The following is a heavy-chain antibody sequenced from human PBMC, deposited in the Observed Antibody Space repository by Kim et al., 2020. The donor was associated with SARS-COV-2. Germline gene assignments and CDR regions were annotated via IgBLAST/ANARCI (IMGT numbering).Heavy chain of an antibody. CDR3: ARGLRPIDY. CDR2: IKSDGSRT. V-gene: IGHV3-74*01. J-gene: IGHJ4*02. D-gene: IGHD4-17*01. CDR1: GFTFSNYW. Sequence: GGSLRLSCAASGFTFSNYWMHWVRQVPGKGLVWVSQIKSDGSRTFYADSVKGRFTMSRDNGKNTLDLQMNSLTAEDTAVYYCARGLRPIDYWGQGILVTV.